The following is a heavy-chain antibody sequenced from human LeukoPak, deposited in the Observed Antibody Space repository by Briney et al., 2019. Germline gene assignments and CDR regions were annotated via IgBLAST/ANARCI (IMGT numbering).Heavy chain of an antibody. CDR2: ISYDGSNK. CDR1: GFTFSSYG. D-gene: IGHD2-2*01. Sequence: GGSLRLSCAASGFTFSSYGMHWVRQAPGKGLEWVAVISYDGSNKYYADSVKGRFTISRDNSKNTLYLQMNSLRAEDTAVYYCAQDGVPAAIGYFDYWGQGTLVTVSS. CDR3: AQDGVPAAIGYFDY. V-gene: IGHV3-30*18. J-gene: IGHJ4*02.